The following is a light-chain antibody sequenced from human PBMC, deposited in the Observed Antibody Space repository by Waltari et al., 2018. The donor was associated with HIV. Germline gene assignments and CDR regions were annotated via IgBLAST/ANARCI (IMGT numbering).Light chain of an antibody. Sequence: SYELTQPPSVSVSPGQTASITCSGDKLGDTYASWYQQKPGQSPVLVIHQHSTRPSGIPERFSGSNSGDTATLTISGTQAVDEADYYCQAWDSSSAVVFGGGTKLTVL. CDR3: QAWDSSSAVV. V-gene: IGLV3-1*01. CDR2: QHS. CDR1: KLGDTY. J-gene: IGLJ2*01.